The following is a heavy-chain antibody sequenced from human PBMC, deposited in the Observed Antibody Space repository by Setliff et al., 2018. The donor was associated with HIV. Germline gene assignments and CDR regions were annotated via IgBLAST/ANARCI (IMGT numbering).Heavy chain of an antibody. J-gene: IGHJ6*03. CDR1: GFTFSSYA. CDR3: ARGRGGDYYFMDV. Sequence: PGGSLRLSCAASGFTFSSYAMSWVRQAPGKGLEWVSVINWNGANSGYADSVKGRFTISRDNAKNSLYLQMRSLRLEDTALYYCARGRGGDYYFMDVWGKGTTVTVSS. CDR2: INWNGANS. V-gene: IGHV3-20*04. D-gene: IGHD4-17*01.